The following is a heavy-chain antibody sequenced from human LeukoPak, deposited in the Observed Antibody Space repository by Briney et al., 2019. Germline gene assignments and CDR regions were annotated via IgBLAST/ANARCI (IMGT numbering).Heavy chain of an antibody. V-gene: IGHV4-38-2*01. CDR2: IYHSGST. CDR3: ARLGMVGWLHRPFDY. Sequence: SETLSLTCAVSGYSISSGYYCGWIRQPPGKGLEWIGSIYHSGSTYYNPSLKSRVTISVDTSKNQFSLKLSSVTAADTAVYYCARLGMVGWLHRPFDYWGQGTLVTVSS. J-gene: IGHJ4*02. CDR1: GYSISSGYY. D-gene: IGHD5-24*01.